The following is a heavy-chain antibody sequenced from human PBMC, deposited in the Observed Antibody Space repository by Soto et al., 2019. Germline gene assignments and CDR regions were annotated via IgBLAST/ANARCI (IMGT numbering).Heavy chain of an antibody. V-gene: IGHV3-23*01. CDR2: ISGSGGST. D-gene: IGHD3-9*01. CDR1: GFTFSSYA. J-gene: IGHJ4*02. CDR3: AKDSGSSVLRYFDWLSPSDY. Sequence: LRLSCAASGFTFSSYAMSWVRQAPGKGLEWVSAISGSGGSTYYADSVKGRFTISRDNSKNTLYLQMNSLRAEDTAVYYCAKDSGSSVLRYFDWLSPSDYWGQGTLVTVSS.